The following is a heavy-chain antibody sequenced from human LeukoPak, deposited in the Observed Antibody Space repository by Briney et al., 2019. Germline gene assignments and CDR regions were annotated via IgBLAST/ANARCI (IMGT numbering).Heavy chain of an antibody. Sequence: SETLSLTCTVSGGSISSGGYYWSWIRQHPGKGLEWIGYIYYSGSTYYNPSLKSRVTISVDTSKNQFSLKLSSVTAADTAVYYCARRGGYSSSSYYFDYWGQGTLVTVSS. CDR2: IYYSGST. CDR3: ARRGGYSSSSYYFDY. D-gene: IGHD6-6*01. J-gene: IGHJ4*02. V-gene: IGHV4-31*03. CDR1: GGSISSGGYY.